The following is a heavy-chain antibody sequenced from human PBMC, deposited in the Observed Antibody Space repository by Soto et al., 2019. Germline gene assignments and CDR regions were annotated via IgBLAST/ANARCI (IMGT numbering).Heavy chain of an antibody. V-gene: IGHV3-30*18. CDR3: VKDGSCGWPYYYGMDV. D-gene: IGHD6-19*01. CDR1: GFTFSSYG. CDR2: ISYDGSNK. Sequence: QVQLVESGGGVVQPGRSLRLSCAASGFTFSSYGMHWVRQAPGKGLEWVAVISYDGSNKYYADSVKGRFTISRDNSKNTLYLQMSSMRAEDTAVYYCVKDGSCGWPYYYGMDVWGQGTTVTVSS. J-gene: IGHJ6*02.